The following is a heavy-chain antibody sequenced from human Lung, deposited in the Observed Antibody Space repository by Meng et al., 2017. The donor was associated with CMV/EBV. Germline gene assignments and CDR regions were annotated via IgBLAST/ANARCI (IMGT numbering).Heavy chain of an antibody. Sequence: GESLKISCAASGFTFSSYVMTWVRQAPGKGLEWVSSISGSDSSTNYADSVKGRFTISRDNSKNTLYVQMNSLTAEDTAVYYCAKGTGAGIYYFDYWGQGNXVTVDS. V-gene: IGHV3-23*01. J-gene: IGHJ4*02. CDR2: ISGSDSST. CDR1: GFTFSSYV. D-gene: IGHD5-12*01. CDR3: AKGTGAGIYYFDY.